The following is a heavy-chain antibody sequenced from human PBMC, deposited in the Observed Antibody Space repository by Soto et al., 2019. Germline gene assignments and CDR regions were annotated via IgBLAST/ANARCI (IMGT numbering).Heavy chain of an antibody. CDR2: ISGSGGST. V-gene: IGHV3-23*01. CDR1: GFTFDNYA. J-gene: IGHJ3*02. CDR3: AKDSPPRYYYGYDAFDI. D-gene: IGHD3-10*01. Sequence: EVQLLEWGGGLVQPGGSLRLSCAASGFTFDNYAMSWVRQAPGTGLDWVSTISGSGGSTYYADSVKGRFTISRDNSKNTLYLQMNSLRAEDTAVYYCAKDSPPRYYYGYDAFDIWGQGTMVTVSS.